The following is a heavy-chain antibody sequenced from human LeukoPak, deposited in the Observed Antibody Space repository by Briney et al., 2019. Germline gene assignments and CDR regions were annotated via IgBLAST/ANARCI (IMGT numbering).Heavy chain of an antibody. J-gene: IGHJ2*01. D-gene: IGHD6-13*01. Sequence: PSETLSLTCAVSGGSISSSNWWSWVRQSPGKGLEWIGEIYHSGSTNYNPSLKSRVTISADTSKNQFSLKLSSVTAADTAVYYCARHKGSSWYEEWYFDLWGRGTLVTVSS. V-gene: IGHV4-4*02. CDR1: GGSISSSNW. CDR3: ARHKGSSWYEEWYFDL. CDR2: IYHSGST.